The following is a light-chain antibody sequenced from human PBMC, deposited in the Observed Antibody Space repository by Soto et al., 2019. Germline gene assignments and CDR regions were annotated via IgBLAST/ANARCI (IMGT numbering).Light chain of an antibody. CDR3: SSHGGNSPYV. CDR1: TGDIGNYNF. Sequence: QSALTQPPSASGSPGQSVAICCTGTTGDIGNYNFVSWYQQHPGKAPKLLIFEVNKRPSGVPDRFSGSKSGNTASLTVSGLQAEDEADYYCSSHGGNSPYVFGTGTKLTVL. CDR2: EVN. V-gene: IGLV2-8*01. J-gene: IGLJ1*01.